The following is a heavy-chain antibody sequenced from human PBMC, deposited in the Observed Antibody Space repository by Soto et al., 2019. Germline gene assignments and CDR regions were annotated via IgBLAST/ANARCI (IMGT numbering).Heavy chain of an antibody. V-gene: IGHV3-30-3*01. Sequence: PGGSLRLSCAASGFTFSSYAMHWVRQAPGKGLEWVAVISYDGSNKYYADSVKGRFTISRDNSKNTLYLQMNSLRAEDTAVYYCARGRDYYDSSGYYPPSDYWGQGTLVTVSS. CDR1: GFTFSSYA. CDR3: ARGRDYYDSSGYYPPSDY. J-gene: IGHJ4*02. D-gene: IGHD3-22*01. CDR2: ISYDGSNK.